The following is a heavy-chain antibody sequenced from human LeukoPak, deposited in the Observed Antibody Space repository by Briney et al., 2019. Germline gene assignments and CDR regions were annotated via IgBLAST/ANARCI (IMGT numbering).Heavy chain of an antibody. V-gene: IGHV3-30*02. CDR2: IRYDGSNE. Sequence: GGSLRLSCVASGVTFSSYGMHWVHQAPGKGLEWVAFIRYDGSNEYYIDSVKGRFTLSRDNSKNTLYLQMNSLRAEDTAVYYCAKDSAVSGSYPDASDIWGQGTMVTVSS. CDR3: AKDSAVSGSYPDASDI. CDR1: GVTFSSYG. D-gene: IGHD1-26*01. J-gene: IGHJ3*02.